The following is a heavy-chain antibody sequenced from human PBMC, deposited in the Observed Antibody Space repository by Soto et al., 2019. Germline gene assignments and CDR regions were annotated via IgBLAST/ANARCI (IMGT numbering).Heavy chain of an antibody. J-gene: IGHJ3*02. D-gene: IGHD3-10*01. Sequence: GGSLRLSCAASGFTFDDYAMHWVRQAPGKGLEWVSGISWNSGSIGYADSVKGRFTISRDNAKNSLYLQMNSLRAEDTALYYCAKFTMVRGVITKEDLFDIWGQGTMVTVSS. CDR1: GFTFDDYA. V-gene: IGHV3-9*01. CDR2: ISWNSGSI. CDR3: AKFTMVRGVITKEDLFDI.